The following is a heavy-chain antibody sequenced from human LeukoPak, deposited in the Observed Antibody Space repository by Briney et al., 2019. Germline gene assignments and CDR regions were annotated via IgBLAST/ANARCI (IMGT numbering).Heavy chain of an antibody. CDR1: GGSFSGYY. CDR3: ARVRRVGATPFDY. V-gene: IGHV4-34*01. D-gene: IGHD1-26*01. Sequence: SETLSLTCAVYGGSFSGYYWSWIRQPPGKGLEWIGSFYHSGSTYYNPSLKSRVTISLDTSKNQFSLKLSSVTAADTAVYYCARVRRVGATPFDYWGQGTLVTVSS. J-gene: IGHJ4*02. CDR2: FYHSGST.